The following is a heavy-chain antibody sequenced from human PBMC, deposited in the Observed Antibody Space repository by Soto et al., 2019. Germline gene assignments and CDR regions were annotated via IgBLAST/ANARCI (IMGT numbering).Heavy chain of an antibody. J-gene: IGHJ6*02. V-gene: IGHV4-59*01. Sequence: SETLSLTCTVSGGSISSYYWSWIRQPPGKGLEWIGYIYYSGSTNYNPSLKSRVTISVDTSKNQFSLKLSSVTAADTAVYYCARWARYDFWSGYPVYYYYYYGMDVWGQGTTVTVS. D-gene: IGHD3-3*01. CDR2: IYYSGST. CDR3: ARWARYDFWSGYPVYYYYYYGMDV. CDR1: GGSISSYY.